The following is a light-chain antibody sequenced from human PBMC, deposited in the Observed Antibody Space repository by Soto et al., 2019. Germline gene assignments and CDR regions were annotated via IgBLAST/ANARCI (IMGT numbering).Light chain of an antibody. V-gene: IGKV4-1*01. Sequence: DIVMTQSPDSLAVSLGERATINCKSSQTVLYSSNYLAWYQQKPGQPPKLLIYWASTRESGVPDRFSGSGSGTDFTLTISRLQAEDVAVYYCQQYYTTPVTFGQGTKVEIK. CDR2: WAS. CDR1: QTVLYSSNY. CDR3: QQYYTTPVT. J-gene: IGKJ1*01.